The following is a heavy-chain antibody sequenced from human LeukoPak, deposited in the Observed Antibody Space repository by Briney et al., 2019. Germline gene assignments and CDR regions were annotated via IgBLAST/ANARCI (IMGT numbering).Heavy chain of an antibody. J-gene: IGHJ4*02. CDR1: GFTFSSYW. D-gene: IGHD4-11*01. CDR3: ARDGHSKGDFDY. V-gene: IGHV3-74*01. Sequence: GGSLRLSCAASGFTFSSYWMHWVRQAPAKGLVWVSRINSDGSSTSYADSVKGRFTISRDNAKNTLYLQMNSLRAEDTAVYYCARDGHSKGDFDYWGQGTLVTVSS. CDR2: INSDGSST.